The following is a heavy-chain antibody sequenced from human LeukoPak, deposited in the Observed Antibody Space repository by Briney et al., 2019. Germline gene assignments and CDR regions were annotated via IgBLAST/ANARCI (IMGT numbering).Heavy chain of an antibody. Sequence: GASVKVSCKASGYTFTNYGISWMRQAPGQGLEWMGWISAYNGNTHYAQNLQGRVTMTTDTSTSTAYMELKSLRSDDTAVYYCARGGHRRYYYTSGSAFDPWGQGTLVTVSS. CDR2: ISAYNGNT. J-gene: IGHJ5*02. D-gene: IGHD3-10*01. V-gene: IGHV1-18*01. CDR1: GYTFTNYG. CDR3: ARGGHRRYYYTSGSAFDP.